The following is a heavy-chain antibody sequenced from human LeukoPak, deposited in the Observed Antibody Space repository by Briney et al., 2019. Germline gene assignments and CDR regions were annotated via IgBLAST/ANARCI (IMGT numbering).Heavy chain of an antibody. CDR1: GFTFSDYY. D-gene: IGHD5-12*01. V-gene: IGHV3-11*01. J-gene: IGHJ4*02. CDR2: ISSSGSTI. CDR3: AKSKIGMVATSFYDG. Sequence: PGGSLRLSCAASGFTFSDYYMSWIRQAPGKGLEWVSYISSSGSTIYYADSVKGRFTISRDNSKNTPYLQMNSLRAEDTAVYYCAKSKIGMVATSFYDGWGQGTLVTVSS.